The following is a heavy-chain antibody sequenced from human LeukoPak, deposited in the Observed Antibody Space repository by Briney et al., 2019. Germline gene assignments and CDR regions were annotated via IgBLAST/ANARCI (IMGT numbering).Heavy chain of an antibody. CDR1: GFTFSSYA. D-gene: IGHD1-26*01. CDR2: ISGSGGST. Sequence: GGSLRLSCAASGFTFSSYAMSWVRQAPGKGLEWVSAISGSGGSTYYADSLKGRFTISRDNSKNTLYLQMNSLRAEDTAVYYCAKGSRVGATVGDAFDIWGQGTMVTVSS. J-gene: IGHJ3*02. CDR3: AKGSRVGATVGDAFDI. V-gene: IGHV3-23*01.